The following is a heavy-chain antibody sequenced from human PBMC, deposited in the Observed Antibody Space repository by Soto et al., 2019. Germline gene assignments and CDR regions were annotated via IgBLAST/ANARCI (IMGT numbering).Heavy chain of an antibody. CDR1: GGSISSGDYY. Sequence: SETLSLTCAVSGGSISSGDYYWSWIRQPPGKGLERIGYIYYSGSTYYNPSLKSRVTISVDTSKNQFSLKLSSVTAADTAVYYCARYHNVLLWFGESYNINWFDPWGQGTLVTVSS. D-gene: IGHD3-10*01. CDR3: ARYHNVLLWFGESYNINWFDP. J-gene: IGHJ5*02. V-gene: IGHV4-30-4*01. CDR2: IYYSGST.